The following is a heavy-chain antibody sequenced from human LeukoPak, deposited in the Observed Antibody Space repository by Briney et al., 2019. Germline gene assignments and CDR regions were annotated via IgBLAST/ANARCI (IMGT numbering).Heavy chain of an antibody. D-gene: IGHD4-11*01. CDR1: GGTFSSYA. CDR2: ISAYNGNT. CDR3: ARAGITVTPTPYYYYYGMDV. J-gene: IGHJ6*02. Sequence: ASVKVSCKAPGGTFSSYAISWVRQAPGQGLEWMGWISAYNGNTNYAQKLQGRVTMTTGTSTSTAYMELRSLRSDDTAVYYCARAGITVTPTPYYYYYGMDVWGQGTTVTVSS. V-gene: IGHV1-18*01.